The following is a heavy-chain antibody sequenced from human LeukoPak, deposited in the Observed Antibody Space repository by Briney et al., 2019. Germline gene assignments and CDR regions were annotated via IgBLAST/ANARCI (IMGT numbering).Heavy chain of an antibody. V-gene: IGHV3-48*01. CDR2: IYTTSRTM. CDR3: VRDRVGGSLDY. J-gene: IGHJ4*02. CDR1: GFTLSSYS. D-gene: IGHD1-26*01. Sequence: GGSLRLSCSPSGFTLSSYSMNWVRQAPGKGLEWVAFIYTTSRTMYYAGSVKGRFSISRDNAKNSLFLQMNSLRVEDTAVYYCVRDRVGGSLDYWGQGTLVTVSS.